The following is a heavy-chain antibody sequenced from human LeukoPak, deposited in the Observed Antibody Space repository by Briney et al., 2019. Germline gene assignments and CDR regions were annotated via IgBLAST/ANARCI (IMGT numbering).Heavy chain of an antibody. D-gene: IGHD3-22*01. V-gene: IGHV3-30-3*01. J-gene: IGHJ4*02. CDR2: ISYDGSNK. CDR3: ARDYEGSSGCYEGFDY. Sequence: PGRSLRLSCAASGFTFSSYAMHWVRQAPGKGLEWVAVISYDGSNKYYADSVKGRFTISRDNSKNTLYLQMNSLRAEDTAVYYCARDYEGSSGCYEGFDYWGQGTLVTVSS. CDR1: GFTFSSYA.